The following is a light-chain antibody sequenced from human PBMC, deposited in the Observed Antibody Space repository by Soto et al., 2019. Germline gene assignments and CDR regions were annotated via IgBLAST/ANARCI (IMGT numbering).Light chain of an antibody. V-gene: IGLV2-23*01. J-gene: IGLJ2*01. CDR3: CSYAGSSFVV. CDR2: EGS. CDR1: SSDVGSYNL. Sequence: QSALTQPASVSGSPGQSITISCTGTSSDVGSYNLVSWYQQHPGKAPKLMIYEGSKRPSGVSNRFSGSKSGNTASLTISGLQAEDEADYYRCSYAGSSFVVFGGGTKVTVL.